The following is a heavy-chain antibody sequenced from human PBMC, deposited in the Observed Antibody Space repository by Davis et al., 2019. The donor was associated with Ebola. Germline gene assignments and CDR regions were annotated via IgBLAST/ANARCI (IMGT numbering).Heavy chain of an antibody. CDR3: LTSENYYKYFQH. J-gene: IGHJ1*01. CDR2: IDPSGGTT. CDR1: GHTLTTYY. Sequence: ASVKVSCKASGHTLTTYYVHWVRQAPGQGLEWMGIIDPSGGTTTYAQKFQGRVTLTGDTSTSTVYMELSSLRSEDTAIYYCLTSENYYKYFQHWGQGTLVTASS. V-gene: IGHV1-46*01. D-gene: IGHD1-26*01.